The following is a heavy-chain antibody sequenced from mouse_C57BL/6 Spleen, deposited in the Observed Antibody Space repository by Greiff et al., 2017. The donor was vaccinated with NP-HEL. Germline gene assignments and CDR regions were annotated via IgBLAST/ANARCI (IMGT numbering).Heavy chain of an antibody. V-gene: IGHV1-5*01. CDR3: TRDPTTVVAEAMDY. CDR2: IYPGNSDT. Sequence: EVQLQQSGTVLARPGASVKMSCKTSGYTFTSYWMHWVKQRPGQGLEWIGAIYPGNSDTSYNQKFKGKATLTAVTSASTAYMELSSLTNEDSAVYDCTRDPTTVVAEAMDYWGQGTSVTVSS. J-gene: IGHJ4*01. D-gene: IGHD1-1*01. CDR1: GYTFTSYW.